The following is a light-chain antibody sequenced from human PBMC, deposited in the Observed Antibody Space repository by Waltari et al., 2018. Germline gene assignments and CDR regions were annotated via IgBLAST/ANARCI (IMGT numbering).Light chain of an antibody. CDR2: AAS. V-gene: IGKV1-17*03. Sequence: DIQMTQSPSSMSASVGDRVTITCRASQDINNYLAWFQQKPGQAPQRLIYAASSLQSGVPSRFRGGGSGTEFTLIISSLQPEDFATYYCLHHHSFPRTFGQGTKVEI. J-gene: IGKJ1*01. CDR3: LHHHSFPRT. CDR1: QDINNY.